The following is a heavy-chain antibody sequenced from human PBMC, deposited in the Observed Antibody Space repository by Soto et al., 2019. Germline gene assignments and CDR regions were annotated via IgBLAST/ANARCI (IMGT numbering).Heavy chain of an antibody. J-gene: IGHJ6*02. D-gene: IGHD1-1*01. CDR2: ISGSGGST. Sequence: GGSLRLSCAASGFTFSSYAMSWVRQAPGKGLEWVSAISGSGGSTYYADSVKGRFTISRDNSKNTLYLQMNSLRAEDTAVYYCAKDASTNPGLYYYYGMDVWGQGTTVTVSS. CDR3: AKDASTNPGLYYYYGMDV. V-gene: IGHV3-23*01. CDR1: GFTFSSYA.